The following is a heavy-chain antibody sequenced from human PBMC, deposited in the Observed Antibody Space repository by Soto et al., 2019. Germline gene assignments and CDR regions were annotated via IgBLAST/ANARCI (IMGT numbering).Heavy chain of an antibody. Sequence: SISETVIKWRLQAPGQEHERMGGIIPIFGTANYAQKFQGRVTITADKSTSTAYMELSSLRSEDTAVYYCARESPPRIAAPRANYYHYGMYVPAQGSSVPVS. CDR1: SISETV. V-gene: IGHV1-69*06. J-gene: IGHJ6*02. CDR2: IIPIFGTA. CDR3: ARESPPRIAAPRANYYHYGMYV. D-gene: IGHD6-6*01.